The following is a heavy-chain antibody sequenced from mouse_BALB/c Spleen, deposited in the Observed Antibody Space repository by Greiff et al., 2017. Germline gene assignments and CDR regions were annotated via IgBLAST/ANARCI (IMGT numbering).Heavy chain of an antibody. Sequence: QVQLKQSGAELARPGASVKMSCKASGYTFTSYTMHWVKQRPGQGLEWIGYINPSSGYTNYNQKFKDKATLTADKSSSTAYMQLSSLTSEDSAVYYCASHDGYAMDYWGQGTSVTVSS. CDR1: GYTFTSYT. CDR2: INPSSGYT. D-gene: IGHD2-3*01. V-gene: IGHV1-4*01. J-gene: IGHJ4*01. CDR3: ASHDGYAMDY.